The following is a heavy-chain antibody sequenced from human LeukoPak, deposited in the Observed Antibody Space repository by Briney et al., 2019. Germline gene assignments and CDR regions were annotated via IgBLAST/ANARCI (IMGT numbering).Heavy chain of an antibody. V-gene: IGHV1-8*02. CDR1: GYTFTSHG. J-gene: IGHJ4*02. CDR2: MNPNSGNT. D-gene: IGHD3-3*01. CDR3: ARADEGYYHY. Sequence: ASVKVSCKASGYTFTSHGISWLRQATGQGLEWMGWMNPNSGNTGYAQKFQGRVTMTRNTSISTAYMELSSLRSEDTAVYYCARADEGYYHYWGQGTLVTVSS.